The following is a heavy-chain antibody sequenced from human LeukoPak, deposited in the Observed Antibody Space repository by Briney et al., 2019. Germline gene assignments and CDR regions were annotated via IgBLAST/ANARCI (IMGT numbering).Heavy chain of an antibody. V-gene: IGHV3-11*05. J-gene: IGHJ6*02. CDR2: IGSSSSYT. D-gene: IGHD2-2*01. CDR1: GFTFSDYY. Sequence: SGGSLRLSCAASGFTFSDYYMNWIRQAPGKGLEWVSSIGSSSSYTNYADSVKGRFTISRDNAKNSLYLQMNSLRAEDTAVYYCARDGGVVPAAIPSTVYGMDVWGQGTTVTVSS. CDR3: ARDGGVVPAAIPSTVYGMDV.